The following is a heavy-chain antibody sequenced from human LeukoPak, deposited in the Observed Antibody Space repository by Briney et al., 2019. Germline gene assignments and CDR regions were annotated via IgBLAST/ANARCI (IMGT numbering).Heavy chain of an antibody. Sequence: PGGSLRLSCAASGFTFINYWMTWIRQAPGEGLEWVANIKQDGSEKYYVDSVQGRFTISRDNAKNSLFLHMNSLRAEDTAVYYCASVTYYFGSGSNYNWFDPWGQGTLVTVSS. D-gene: IGHD3-10*01. CDR3: ASVTYYFGSGSNYNWFDP. CDR1: GFTFINYW. CDR2: IKQDGSEK. V-gene: IGHV3-7*01. J-gene: IGHJ5*02.